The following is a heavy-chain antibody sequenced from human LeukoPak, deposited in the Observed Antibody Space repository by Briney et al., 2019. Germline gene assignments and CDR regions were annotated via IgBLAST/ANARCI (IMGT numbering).Heavy chain of an antibody. CDR1: GFTFSSYW. J-gene: IGHJ6*04. D-gene: IGHD3-10*02. Sequence: SGGSLRLSCVASGFTFSSYWMTWVRQAPGKGLEWVSYISSSGSTIYYADSVKGRFTISRDNAKNSLYLQMNSLRAEDTAVYYCAELGITMIGGVWGIGTTVTISS. CDR2: ISSSGSTI. CDR3: AELGITMIGGV. V-gene: IGHV3-48*03.